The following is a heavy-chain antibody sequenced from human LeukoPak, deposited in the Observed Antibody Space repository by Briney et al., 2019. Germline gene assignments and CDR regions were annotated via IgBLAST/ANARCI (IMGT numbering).Heavy chain of an antibody. CDR2: FDPEDVEA. Sequence: GASVNVSCKVSRYTLTELSMNWLRQAPGNGLEWRGGFDPEDVEAIYAQKFQGRVTMTEDTSTDTAYMELSRLGCKDRAVYCCAEGVERGSYREPDDWGKGTMVTASS. J-gene: IGHJ4*02. V-gene: IGHV1-24*01. D-gene: IGHD3-16*02. CDR3: AEGVERGSYREPDD. CDR1: RYTLTELS.